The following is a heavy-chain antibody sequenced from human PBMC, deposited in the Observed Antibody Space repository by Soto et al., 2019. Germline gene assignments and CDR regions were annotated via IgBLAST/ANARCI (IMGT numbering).Heavy chain of an antibody. CDR2: ISYDGSNK. V-gene: IGHV3-30-3*01. D-gene: IGHD6-19*01. CDR1: GFTFSSYA. J-gene: IGHJ4*02. CDR3: ARGVHLQWLVLYYFDY. Sequence: PGGSLRLSCAASGFTFSSYAMHWVRQAPGKGLEWVAVISYDGSNKYYADSVRGRFTISRDNSKNTLYLQMNSLRAEDTAVYYCARGVHLQWLVLYYFDYWGQGTLVTVSS.